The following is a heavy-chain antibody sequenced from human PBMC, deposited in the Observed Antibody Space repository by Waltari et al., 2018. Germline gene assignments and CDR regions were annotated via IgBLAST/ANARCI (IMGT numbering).Heavy chain of an antibody. CDR2: IRPDGNEK. D-gene: IGHD4-17*01. CDR1: GFRFSRYW. Sequence: VPLVESGGGLVQPGGSLRLSCEASGFRFSRYWMSWVRQAPGKGVEWVANIRPDGNEKYYVDSVKGRLTISRDNAKNSLYLQMNSLRVEDTAVYFCARDPSYGAIDYWGQGTLVTVSS. CDR3: ARDPSYGAIDY. J-gene: IGHJ4*02. V-gene: IGHV3-7*01.